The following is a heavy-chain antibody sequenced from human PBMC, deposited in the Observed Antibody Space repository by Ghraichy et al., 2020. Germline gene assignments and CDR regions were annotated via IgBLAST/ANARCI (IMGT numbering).Heavy chain of an antibody. V-gene: IGHV3-74*01. J-gene: IGHJ3*02. CDR1: GFSFSRYW. CDR2: MNSEGSDR. D-gene: IGHD6-13*01. CDR3: VSLSTAVDQFAFDI. Sequence: GGSLRLSCAASGFSFSRYWMHWIRQGTDKRLVWVSGMNSEGSDRRYADSVKGRFTISRDNAKNTLYLQMNTLRAEDTAVYYCVSLSTAVDQFAFDIWGQGTMVTVSS.